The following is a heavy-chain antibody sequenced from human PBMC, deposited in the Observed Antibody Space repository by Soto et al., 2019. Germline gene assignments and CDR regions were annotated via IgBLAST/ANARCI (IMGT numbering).Heavy chain of an antibody. J-gene: IGHJ6*02. D-gene: IGHD3-10*01. CDR3: ARSVRSGSFPYYYYAMDV. V-gene: IGHV3-30*04. Sequence: GGSLRLSCAASGFTFSSYAMHWVRQAPGKGLEWVAVISYDGSSTSYADSVKGRFTISRDNAKNTLDLQMHGLRAEDMAVYYCARSVRSGSFPYYYYAMDVWGQGTTVTVSS. CDR2: ISYDGSST. CDR1: GFTFSSYA.